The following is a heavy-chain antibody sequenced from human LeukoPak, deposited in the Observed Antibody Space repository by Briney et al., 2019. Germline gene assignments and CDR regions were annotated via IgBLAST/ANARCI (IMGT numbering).Heavy chain of an antibody. J-gene: IGHJ5*02. CDR1: GGTFSKSD. V-gene: IGHV1-2*02. CDR3: ARDGDYYGSHDWFDP. D-gene: IGHD3-10*01. CDR2: INPNSGGT. Sequence: GASVKVSCKASGGTFSKSDISWVRQAPGQGLEWMGWINPNSGGTNYAQKFQGRVTMTRDTSISTAYMELSRLRSDDTAVYYCARDGDYYGSHDWFDPWGQGTLVTVSS.